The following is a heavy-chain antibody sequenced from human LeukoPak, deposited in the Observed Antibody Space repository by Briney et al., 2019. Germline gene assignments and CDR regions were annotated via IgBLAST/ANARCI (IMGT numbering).Heavy chain of an antibody. J-gene: IGHJ6*03. Sequence: ASVKVSCKASGYTFTSYGISWVRQAPGQGLEWMGWISAYNGNTNYAQKFQGRVTITTDESTSTAYMELSSLRSEDTAVYYCARIHDYSNYDYYYMDVWGQGQWSPSL. D-gene: IGHD4-11*01. V-gene: IGHV1-18*01. CDR1: GYTFTSYG. CDR2: ISAYNGNT. CDR3: ARIHDYSNYDYYYMDV.